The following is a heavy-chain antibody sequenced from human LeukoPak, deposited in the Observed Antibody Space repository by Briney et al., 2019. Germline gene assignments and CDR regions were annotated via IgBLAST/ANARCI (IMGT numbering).Heavy chain of an antibody. J-gene: IGHJ4*02. V-gene: IGHV4-59*01. Sequence: SETLSLTCTVPGDPIRCDYGTSIRQPPGKGLEWIGYIYSSGTTNYNPSLKSRVTISVDTSKNQLSLKLTSVTAADTAVFYCARDRTDASGWYYFDHWGQGALVTVSS. CDR1: GDPIRCDY. D-gene: IGHD6-19*01. CDR3: ARDRTDASGWYYFDH. CDR2: IYSSGTT.